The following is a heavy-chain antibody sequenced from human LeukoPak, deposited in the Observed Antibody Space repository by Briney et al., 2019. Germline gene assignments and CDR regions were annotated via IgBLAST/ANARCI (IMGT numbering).Heavy chain of an antibody. V-gene: IGHV1-18*01. CDR1: GYTLTSYG. CDR2: ISAYNGNT. Sequence: ASVKVSCKDSGYTLTSYGISWVRQAPGQGIEWMGWISAYNGNTNYAQNLHGRVTMTTDTSTSTAYMEVRSLRSDDTAVYYCARGILRQWLGYWGQGTLVTVSS. J-gene: IGHJ4*02. CDR3: ARGILRQWLGY. D-gene: IGHD6-19*01.